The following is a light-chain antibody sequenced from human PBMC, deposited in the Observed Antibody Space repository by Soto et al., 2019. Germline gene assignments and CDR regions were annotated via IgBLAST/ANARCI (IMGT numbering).Light chain of an antibody. CDR1: QSVSSY. CDR2: DAS. V-gene: IGKV3-11*01. Sequence: EIVLTQSPATLSLSPGERATLSCRASQSVSSYLAWYQQKPGQAPRLLIYDASSRATGIPARFSGSGSGTDFTLPISSLEPEDFAVYYCQQRSNWPPVYTFGQGTKLEIK. J-gene: IGKJ2*01. CDR3: QQRSNWPPVYT.